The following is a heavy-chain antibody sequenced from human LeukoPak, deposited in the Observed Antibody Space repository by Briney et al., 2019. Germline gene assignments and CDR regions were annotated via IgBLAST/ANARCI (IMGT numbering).Heavy chain of an antibody. Sequence: SETLSLTCAVYGGSFSGYYWSWIRQPPGKALEWIGEINHSGSKNYNTSLKSRVTIPVDAFKNQFSLKLRSVTAADPAVYYCAGTCIYYDRSGYRDYGGQGTLITVSS. V-gene: IGHV4-34*01. J-gene: IGHJ4*02. CDR2: INHSGSK. CDR1: GGSFSGYY. CDR3: AGTCIYYDRSGYRDY. D-gene: IGHD3-22*01.